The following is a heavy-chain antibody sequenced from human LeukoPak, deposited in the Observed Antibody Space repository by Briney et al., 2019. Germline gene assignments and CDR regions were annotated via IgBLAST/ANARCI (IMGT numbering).Heavy chain of an antibody. CDR2: ITTNGGGT. CDR3: LKDLRGLHQVGGGMYFDY. D-gene: IGHD3-10*01. CDR1: GFIFSSYY. V-gene: IGHV3-64D*09. Sequence: GGSLRLSCSASGFIFSSYYMHWVRQAPGKGLEYVSAITTNGGGTYYADPVRGRFTISRENSKNTLYLQISSLRADKTAVYFCLKDLRGLHQVGGGMYFDYWGQGTLVTVSS. J-gene: IGHJ4*02.